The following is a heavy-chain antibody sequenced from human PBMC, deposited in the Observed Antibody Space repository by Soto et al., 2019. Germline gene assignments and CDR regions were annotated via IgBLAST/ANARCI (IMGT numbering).Heavy chain of an antibody. Sequence: SETLSLTCTVSGGSISSSSYYWGWIRQPPGKGLEWIGSIYYSGSTYYNPSLKSRVTISVDTSKNQFSLKLSSVTAADTAVYYCARQKFGLFWSGYDDYWGQGTLVTVSS. CDR2: IYYSGST. CDR1: GGSISSSSYY. D-gene: IGHD3-3*01. V-gene: IGHV4-39*01. J-gene: IGHJ4*02. CDR3: ARQKFGLFWSGYDDY.